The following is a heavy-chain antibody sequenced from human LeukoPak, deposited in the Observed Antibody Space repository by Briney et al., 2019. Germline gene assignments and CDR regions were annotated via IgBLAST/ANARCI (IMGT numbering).Heavy chain of an antibody. CDR2: INPNSGGT. CDR3: ARGRILKRHSAEYFQH. V-gene: IGHV1-2*02. J-gene: IGHJ1*01. CDR1: GYTFTGYY. Sequence: ASVKVSCKASGYTFTGYYMHWVRQAPGQGLELMGWINPNSGGTNYAQKFQGRVTMTRDTSISTAYMELSRLRSDDTAVYYCARGRILKRHSAEYFQHWGQGTLVTVSS. D-gene: IGHD1-1*01.